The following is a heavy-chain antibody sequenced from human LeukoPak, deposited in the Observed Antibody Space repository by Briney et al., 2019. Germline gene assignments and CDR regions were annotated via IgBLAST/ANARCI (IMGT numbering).Heavy chain of an antibody. J-gene: IGHJ4*02. Sequence: GGSLRLSCAASGFTFSSYSMNWVRQAPGKGPEWVSSISSSTSYIYYADSVKGRFTISKDNAKNSLYLQMNSLRAEDTAVYYCARAGGSTVSHSDYWGQGTLVTVSS. V-gene: IGHV3-21*01. CDR1: GFTFSSYS. CDR2: ISSSTSYI. CDR3: ARAGGSTVSHSDY. D-gene: IGHD4-17*01.